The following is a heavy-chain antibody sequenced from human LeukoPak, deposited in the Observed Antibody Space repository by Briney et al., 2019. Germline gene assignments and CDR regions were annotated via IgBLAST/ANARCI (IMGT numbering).Heavy chain of an antibody. CDR1: GGSFSGYY. Sequence: SQSLSLTCAVYGGSFSGYYWSWIRQPPGKGMEWIGEIHHSGSTNYNPSLKSRVTISVATSKSQFSLKLWSMTAADTATYCCARGFGWFGGVIDYWGQGSLVTVSS. J-gene: IGHJ4*02. V-gene: IGHV4-34*01. D-gene: IGHD3-10*01. CDR2: IHHSGST. CDR3: ARGFGWFGGVIDY.